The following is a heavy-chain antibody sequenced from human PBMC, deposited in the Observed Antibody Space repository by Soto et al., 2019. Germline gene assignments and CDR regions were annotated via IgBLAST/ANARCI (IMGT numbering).Heavy chain of an antibody. V-gene: IGHV3-7*01. CDR1: GFTFNVHW. D-gene: IGHD2-15*01. CDR2: IKHDGGEE. CDR3: VRDSRGANFDY. J-gene: IGHJ4*02. Sequence: TGGSLRLSCEASGFTFNVHWMTWVRQVPGKGLEWVASIKHDGGEEYYVDSVKGRFTVYRDNARNTMFLQLSSLRAEDAAIYYCVRDSRGANFDYWCQGIPVTVPS.